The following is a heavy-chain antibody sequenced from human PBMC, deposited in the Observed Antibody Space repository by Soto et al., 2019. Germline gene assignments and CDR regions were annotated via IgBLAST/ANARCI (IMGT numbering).Heavy chain of an antibody. CDR2: IYYSGST. V-gene: IGHV4-31*03. J-gene: IGHJ5*02. Sequence: QVQLQESGPGLLKPSQTLSLTCTVSGGSISSGGYYWSWIRQHPGKGLEWIGYIYYSGSTYYNPSLKSRVTISVDTSKNQFSLKLSSVTAADTAVYYCAREYYYDSSPPWFDPWGQGTLVTVSS. CDR1: GGSISSGGYY. D-gene: IGHD3-22*01. CDR3: AREYYYDSSPPWFDP.